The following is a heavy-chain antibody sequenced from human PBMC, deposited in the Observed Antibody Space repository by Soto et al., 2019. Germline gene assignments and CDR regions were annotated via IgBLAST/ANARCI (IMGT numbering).Heavy chain of an antibody. J-gene: IGHJ5*02. CDR3: ARLTTTVTTNWFDP. CDR2: IYYSGST. D-gene: IGHD4-17*01. CDR1: GGSISSGGYY. V-gene: IGHV4-61*08. Sequence: PSETLSLTCTVSGGSISSGGYYWSWIRQPPGKGLEWIGYIYYSGSTNYNPSLKSRVTISVDTSKNQFSLKLSSVTAADTAVYYCARLTTTVTTNWFDPWGQGTLVTVSS.